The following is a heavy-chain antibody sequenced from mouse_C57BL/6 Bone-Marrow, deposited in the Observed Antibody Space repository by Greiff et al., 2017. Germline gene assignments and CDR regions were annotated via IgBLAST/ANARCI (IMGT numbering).Heavy chain of an antibody. CDR1: GYTFTSYW. CDR2: INTSSGYS. CDR3: ARGVGAWFAY. V-gene: IGHV1-7*01. Sequence: VQGVESGAELAKPGASVTLSCKASGYTFTSYWMHWVKQRPGQGLEWIGYINTSSGYSNYNQKFKDKATLTTDKSSRTAYMQLSSLTYEDSAVYYCARGVGAWFAYWGQGTLVTVSA. J-gene: IGHJ3*01.